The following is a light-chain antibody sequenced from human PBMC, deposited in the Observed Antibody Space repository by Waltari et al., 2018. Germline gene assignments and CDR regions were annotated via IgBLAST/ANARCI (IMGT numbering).Light chain of an antibody. V-gene: IGLV2-8*01. CDR1: GSGGS. CDR3: SSDAVSNNFYD. Sequence: QSALTQPPSASGSPGQSVTISCTGTGSGGSVSWYQQHPGKAPKLLIYEVNKRPSGVPDRFSGSKSGNTASLTVSGLQAEDEGYYYCSSDAVSNNFYDFGTGTKVTVL. CDR2: EVN. J-gene: IGLJ1*01.